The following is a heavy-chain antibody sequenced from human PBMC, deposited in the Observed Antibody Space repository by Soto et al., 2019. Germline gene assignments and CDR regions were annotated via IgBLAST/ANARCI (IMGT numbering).Heavy chain of an antibody. CDR1: GFKFSNYA. J-gene: IGHJ4*02. Sequence: GGSLRLSCAASGFKFSNYAMSWVRQAPGKGLEWVSLISATGGGTYYADSVKGRFTISRDNSHNTLYLQVHSLTAEDTAVYYCAKDRRAGGNSAFYFDFWGQGAQVTVSS. CDR2: ISATGGGT. V-gene: IGHV3-23*01. CDR3: AKDRRAGGNSAFYFDF. D-gene: IGHD3-16*01.